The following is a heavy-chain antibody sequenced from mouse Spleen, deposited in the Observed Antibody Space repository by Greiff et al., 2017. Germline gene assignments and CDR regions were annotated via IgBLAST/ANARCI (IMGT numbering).Heavy chain of an antibody. D-gene: IGHD1-1*01. V-gene: IGHV5-17*01. J-gene: IGHJ4*01. CDR1: GFTFSDYG. CDR3: AIITTMVATYYYAMDY. CDR2: ISSGSSTI. Sequence: DVMLVESGGGLVKPGGSLKLSCVASGFTFSDYGMHWVRQAPEKGLEWVAYISSGSSTIYYADTVKGRFTISRDNAKNTLFLQMTSLRSEDTAMYYCAIITTMVATYYYAMDYWGQGTSVTVSS.